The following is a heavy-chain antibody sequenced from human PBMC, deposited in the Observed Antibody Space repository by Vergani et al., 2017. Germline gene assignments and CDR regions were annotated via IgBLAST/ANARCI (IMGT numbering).Heavy chain of an antibody. Sequence: QVQLVQSGAEVKKPGSSVKVSCKASGATFRSNTISWVRQVPGQGLEWMGRIIPVLGKTKYAQKLQGRVTMTTDTSTSTAYMELRSLRSDDTAVYYCARDDIEVYYGRGSYFDYWGQGTLVTVSS. V-gene: IGHV1-69*08. CDR2: IIPVLGKT. D-gene: IGHD3-10*01. CDR1: GATFRSNT. CDR3: ARDDIEVYYGRGSYFDY. J-gene: IGHJ4*02.